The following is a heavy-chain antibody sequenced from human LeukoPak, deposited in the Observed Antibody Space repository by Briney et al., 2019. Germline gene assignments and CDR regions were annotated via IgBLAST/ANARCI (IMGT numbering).Heavy chain of an antibody. CDR3: ARGGKATVVTM. J-gene: IGHJ4*02. CDR2: IYASGTT. CDR1: GGSINSCY. D-gene: IGHD4-23*01. V-gene: IGHV4-4*07. Sequence: SETLSLTCTVSGGSINSCYGSWLREPAGKGLEGIGRIYASGTTNYDPSLKSRASMSVDTSKNQFSLKLTSVTAADTALYSCARGGKATVVTMWGQGILVTVSS.